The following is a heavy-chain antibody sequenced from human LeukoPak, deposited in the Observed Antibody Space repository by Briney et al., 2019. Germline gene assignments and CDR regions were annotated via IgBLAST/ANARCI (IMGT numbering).Heavy chain of an antibody. CDR3: AKLGVYGSGSFDY. V-gene: IGHV4-39*01. CDR1: GGSISSSSYY. Sequence: SETLSLTCTVSGGSISSSSYYWGWIRQPPGKGLEWIGSIYYSGSTYYNPSLKSRVTISVDTSKNQFSLKLSSVTAADTAVYYCAKLGVYGSGSFDYWGQGTLVTVSS. CDR2: IYYSGST. J-gene: IGHJ4*02. D-gene: IGHD3-10*01.